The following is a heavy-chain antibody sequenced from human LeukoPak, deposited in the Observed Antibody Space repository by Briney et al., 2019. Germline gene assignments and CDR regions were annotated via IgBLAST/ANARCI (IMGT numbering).Heavy chain of an antibody. CDR2: INHSGST. J-gene: IGHJ4*02. CDR1: GGSFSGYY. V-gene: IGHV4-34*01. D-gene: IGHD7-27*01. Sequence: SETLSLTCAVYGGSFSGYYWSWIRQPPGKGLEWIGEINHSGSTNYNPSLKSRVTIPVDTSKNQFSLKLSSVTAADTAVYYCARLALGLFDYWGQGTLVTVSS. CDR3: ARLALGLFDY.